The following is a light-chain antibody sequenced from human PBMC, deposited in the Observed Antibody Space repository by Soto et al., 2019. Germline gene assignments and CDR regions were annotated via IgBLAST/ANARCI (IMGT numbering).Light chain of an antibody. J-gene: IGKJ1*01. CDR3: QQYNSYSCT. V-gene: IGKV1-5*03. CDR1: QSISSR. Sequence: MSQSLSTLSASVEDRVTVSCRASQSISSRLAWYQQKPGKAPNLLIYKASTLESGVPSRFSGSGSGTEFTLTISSLQPEDFATYYCQQYNSYSCTFGQGTNV. CDR2: KAS.